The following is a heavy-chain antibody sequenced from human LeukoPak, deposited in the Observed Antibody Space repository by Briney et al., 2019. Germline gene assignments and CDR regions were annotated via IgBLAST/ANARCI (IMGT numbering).Heavy chain of an antibody. Sequence: SETLSLTCTVSGGSISSYYWSWIRQPAGKGLEWIGRIYTSGSTNYNPSLRSRVTISVDTSKNQFSLKLSSVTAADTAVYYCARGRIAAAGTDFDYWGQGTLVTVSS. V-gene: IGHV4-4*07. J-gene: IGHJ4*02. CDR2: IYTSGST. CDR3: ARGRIAAAGTDFDY. D-gene: IGHD6-13*01. CDR1: GGSISSYY.